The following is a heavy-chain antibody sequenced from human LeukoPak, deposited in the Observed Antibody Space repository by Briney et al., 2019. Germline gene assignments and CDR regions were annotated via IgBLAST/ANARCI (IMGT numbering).Heavy chain of an antibody. CDR2: IRSSGSTI. J-gene: IGHJ4*02. CDR3: ARDGRRVDY. Sequence: GGSLRLSCAASGFTFSSYEMNWVRQAPGKGLEWVSYIRSSGSTIYYADSVKGRFTISRDNAKNSLYPQMNSLRAEDTAVYYCARDGRRVDYWGQGTLVTVSS. V-gene: IGHV3-48*03. CDR1: GFTFSSYE. D-gene: IGHD1-26*01.